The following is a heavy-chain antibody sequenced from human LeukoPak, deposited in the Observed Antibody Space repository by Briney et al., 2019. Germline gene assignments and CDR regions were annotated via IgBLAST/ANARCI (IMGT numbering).Heavy chain of an antibody. CDR2: IYYSGST. CDR1: GGSISSYY. CDR3: ARGDRKLHNSFDY. Sequence: SETLSLTCTVSGGSISSYYWSWIRQPPGKGLERIGYIYYSGSTNYNPSLKSRVTISVDTSKNQFSLKLSSVTAADTAVYYCARGDRKLHNSFDYWGQGTLVTVSS. V-gene: IGHV4-59*01. J-gene: IGHJ4*02. D-gene: IGHD1-1*01.